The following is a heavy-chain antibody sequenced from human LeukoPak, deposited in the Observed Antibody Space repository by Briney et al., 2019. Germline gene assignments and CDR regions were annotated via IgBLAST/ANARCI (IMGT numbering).Heavy chain of an antibody. CDR1: GYTLTELS. D-gene: IGHD3-3*01. CDR2: FDPEDGET. V-gene: IGHV1-24*01. Sequence: ASVKVSCKVSGYTLTELSMHWVRQAPGKGLEWMGGFDPEDGETIYAQKFQGRVTMTTDTFTSTAYMELRSLRSDDTAVYYCARGGTIFGVVRSFYYYYMDVWGKGTTVTVSS. CDR3: ARGGTIFGVVRSFYYYYMDV. J-gene: IGHJ6*03.